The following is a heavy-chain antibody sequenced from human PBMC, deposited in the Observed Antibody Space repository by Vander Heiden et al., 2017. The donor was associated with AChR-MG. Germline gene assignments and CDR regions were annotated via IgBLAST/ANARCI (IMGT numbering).Heavy chain of an antibody. V-gene: IGHV3-9*01. Sequence: EVQLVESGGGLVQPGRSLRLSCAASGFTFDDYAMHWVRQAPGKGLEWVSGISWNSGSIGYADSVKGRFTISRDNAKNSLYLQMNSLRAEDTALYYCAKGNYYYYYGMDVWGQGTTVTVSS. CDR3: AKGNYYYYYGMDV. J-gene: IGHJ6*02. CDR1: GFTFDDYA. CDR2: ISWNSGSI.